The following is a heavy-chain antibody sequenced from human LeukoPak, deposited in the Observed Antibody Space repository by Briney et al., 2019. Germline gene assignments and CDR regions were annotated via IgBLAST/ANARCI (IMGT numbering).Heavy chain of an antibody. V-gene: IGHV4-34*01. CDR3: ASLPTGGFYGMDV. CDR2: INHSGST. J-gene: IGHJ6*02. Sequence: SETLSLTCAVYGGSFGGYYWSWIRQPPGKGLEWIGEINHSGSTNYNPSLKSRVTISVDTSKNQFSLKLSSVTAADTAVYYCASLPTGGFYGMDVWGQGTLVTVSS. D-gene: IGHD6-25*01. CDR1: GGSFGGYY.